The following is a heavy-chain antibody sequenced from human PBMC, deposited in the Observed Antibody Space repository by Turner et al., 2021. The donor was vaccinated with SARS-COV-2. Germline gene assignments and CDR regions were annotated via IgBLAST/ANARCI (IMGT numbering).Heavy chain of an antibody. CDR3: TTHSAPDY. CDR2: NKTKTDGRTT. J-gene: IGHJ4*02. Sequence: EVQLVEPGGGLVKPVGSLRLPCAAFGFTFSNAWMSWVRQAPGKGLEWVGRNKTKTDGRTTDYAATVKGRFTISRDDSKNTLYLQMNSLKTEDTAVYYCTTHSAPDYWGQGTLVTVSS. V-gene: IGHV3-15*01. D-gene: IGHD6-13*01. CDR1: GFTFSNAW.